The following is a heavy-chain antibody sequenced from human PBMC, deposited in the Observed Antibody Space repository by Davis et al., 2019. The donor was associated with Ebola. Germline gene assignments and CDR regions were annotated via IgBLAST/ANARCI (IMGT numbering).Heavy chain of an antibody. CDR1: GGTFSSYA. Sequence: SVKVSCKASGGTFSSYAISWVRQAPGQGLEWMGWISAYNGNTNYAQKFQGRVTITADKSTSTAYMELSSLRSEDTAVYYCAEGGLYSGSYWGEFDYWGQGTLVTVSS. CDR2: ISAYNGNT. CDR3: AEGGLYSGSYWGEFDY. D-gene: IGHD1-26*01. J-gene: IGHJ4*02. V-gene: IGHV1-69*10.